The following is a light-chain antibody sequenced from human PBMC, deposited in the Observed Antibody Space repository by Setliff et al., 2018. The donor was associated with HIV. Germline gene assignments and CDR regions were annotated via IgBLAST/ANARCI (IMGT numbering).Light chain of an antibody. CDR2: DVS. V-gene: IGLV2-14*01. J-gene: IGLJ2*01. Sequence: QSALTQHASVSGSPGQSITISCTGTSSDVGGYNYVSWYQQHPGKAPKLMIYDVSTRPSGVSNRFSGSKYGNTASLTISGLQAEDEADYYCCSYTSSSTRLFGGGTKVTVL. CDR3: CSYTSSSTRL. CDR1: SSDVGGYNY.